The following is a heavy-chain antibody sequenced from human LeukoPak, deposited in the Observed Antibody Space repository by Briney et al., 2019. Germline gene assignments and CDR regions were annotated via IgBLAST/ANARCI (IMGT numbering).Heavy chain of an antibody. CDR2: IYTSGST. D-gene: IGHD3-10*01. V-gene: IGHV4-4*07. CDR3: ARTETYYYGSGSYRDY. J-gene: IGHJ4*02. Sequence: PSETLSPTCTVSGGSISSYYWSWIRQPAGKGLEWIGRIYTSGSTNYNPSLKSRVTMSVDTSKNQFSLKLSSVTAADTAVYYCARTETYYYGSGSYRDYWGQGTLVTVSS. CDR1: GGSISSYY.